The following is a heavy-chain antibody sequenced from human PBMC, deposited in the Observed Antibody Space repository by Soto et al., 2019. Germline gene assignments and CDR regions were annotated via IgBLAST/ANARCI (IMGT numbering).Heavy chain of an antibody. CDR2: TYSSRSP. Sequence: QVQLQESGPGLVKPSQTLSLTCTVSGGSISSGGYYCSWVRQRTGKGLEWIGYTYSSRSPYYHPPLKSRVTLSVDASKNQFSLKLSAVTAADTAVYYCARAPDIVATSGHDAFDIWGQGTMVTVSS. J-gene: IGHJ3*02. CDR1: GGSISSGGYY. CDR3: ARAPDIVATSGHDAFDI. V-gene: IGHV4-31*03. D-gene: IGHD5-12*01.